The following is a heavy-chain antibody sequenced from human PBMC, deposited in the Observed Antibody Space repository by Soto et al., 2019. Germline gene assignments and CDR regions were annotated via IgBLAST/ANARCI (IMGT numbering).Heavy chain of an antibody. Sequence: PGGSLRLSCAASGFTFSSYGMHWVRQAPGKGLEWVAVISYDGSNKYYADSVKGRFTISRDNSKNTLHLQMNSLRAEDTAVYYCGKDLNYYDSSGYYGGVFDYWGQGTLVTVSS. V-gene: IGHV3-30*18. D-gene: IGHD3-22*01. CDR3: GKDLNYYDSSGYYGGVFDY. J-gene: IGHJ4*02. CDR2: ISYDGSNK. CDR1: GFTFSSYG.